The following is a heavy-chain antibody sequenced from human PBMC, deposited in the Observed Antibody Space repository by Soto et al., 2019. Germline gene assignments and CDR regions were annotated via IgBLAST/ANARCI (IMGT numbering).Heavy chain of an antibody. J-gene: IGHJ4*02. D-gene: IGHD1-26*01. CDR3: ATSKVGVSNGPTTY. Sequence: EVQLVESGGALVQPGGSLRLSCAASGFTFSNYWMHWVRQAPGKGMVWISRMNSDGSNTVYADAVKGRFTISRDNAKNTLYLQINSLRVEDPAVYYCATSKVGVSNGPTTYWGPGTLVTVSS. CDR2: MNSDGSNT. V-gene: IGHV3-74*01. CDR1: GFTFSNYW.